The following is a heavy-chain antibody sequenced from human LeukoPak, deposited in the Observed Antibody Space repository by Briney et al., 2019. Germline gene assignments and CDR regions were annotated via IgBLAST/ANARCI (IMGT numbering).Heavy chain of an antibody. V-gene: IGHV1-18*01. CDR3: ARVRDGYNDAYDI. J-gene: IGHJ3*02. CDR1: GYSFTDFG. CDR2: FTTYNGNT. Sequence: ASVKVSCKTSGYSFTDFGINWVRQAPGQGLEWMGRFTTYNGNTNYAQKFQGRVTMTRDTSTSTVYMELSSLKSEDTAVYYCARVRDGYNDAYDIWGQGTMVTVSS. D-gene: IGHD5-24*01.